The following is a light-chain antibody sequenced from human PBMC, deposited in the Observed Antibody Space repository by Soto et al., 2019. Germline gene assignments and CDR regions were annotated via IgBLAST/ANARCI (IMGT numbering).Light chain of an antibody. V-gene: IGKV2-30*01. CDR1: QTLVYSDGSIL. CDR3: MPGPHWLDT. Sequence: DVVITQSPLSLPVTLGQPASISCRSSQTLVYSDGSILLSWFQQRPGQSPRRLIYKVSNRDSGVPDRFSGSGSGNAFTLEISRVEAEDVGVYHPMPGPHWLDTFSQGTKVDIX. CDR2: KVS. J-gene: IGKJ2*01.